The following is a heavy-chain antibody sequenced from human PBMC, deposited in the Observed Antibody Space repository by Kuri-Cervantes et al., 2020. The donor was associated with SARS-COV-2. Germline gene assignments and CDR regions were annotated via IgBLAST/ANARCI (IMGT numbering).Heavy chain of an antibody. CDR1: GFTFSSYG. CDR3: VRWGGLGGRGTYYYFYAMDV. J-gene: IGHJ6*02. D-gene: IGHD3-16*01. Sequence: GGSLRLSCAASGFTFSSYGMHWVRQAPGKGLEWVAVIWYDGSNKYYADSVKGRFTISRDNSKNTLYLQMNSLRAEDTAVYYCVRWGGLGGRGTYYYFYAMDVWGQGTTVTVSS. V-gene: IGHV3-33*01. CDR2: IWYDGSNK.